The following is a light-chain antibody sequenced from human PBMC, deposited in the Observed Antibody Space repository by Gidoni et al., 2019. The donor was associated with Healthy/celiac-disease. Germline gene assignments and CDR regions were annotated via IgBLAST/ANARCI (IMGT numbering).Light chain of an antibody. CDR1: QGISSY. CDR3: QQLNSYPS. J-gene: IGKJ4*01. Sequence: IQLTKSPSSLSASVGDRVTINCRASQGISSYLAWYQQKPGKAPELLIYAASTLQSGVPSRFSGSGSGTDFTLTISSLQPEDFATYYCQQLNSYPSFGGXTKVEIK. V-gene: IGKV1-9*01. CDR2: AAS.